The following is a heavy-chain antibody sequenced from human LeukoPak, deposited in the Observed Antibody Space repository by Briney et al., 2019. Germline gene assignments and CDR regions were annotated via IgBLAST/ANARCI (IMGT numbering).Heavy chain of an antibody. Sequence: PSETLSLTCGVSGGSLSFYYWSWIRQSPGKGLEWIAEISQNGDSNYNMSLKSRVTISLDKSKNQVSLKLNSVTAADTAVYYCATVYSGYDVVGEDYWGQGTLVTVSS. CDR2: ISQNGDS. D-gene: IGHD5-12*01. CDR3: ATVYSGYDVVGEDY. CDR1: GGSLSFYY. V-gene: IGHV4-34*01. J-gene: IGHJ4*02.